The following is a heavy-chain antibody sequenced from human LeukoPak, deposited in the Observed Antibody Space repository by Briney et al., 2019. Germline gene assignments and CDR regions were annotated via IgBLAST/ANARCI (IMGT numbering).Heavy chain of an antibody. V-gene: IGHV3-30*03. CDR3: ARVRAGYCTSTSCYTGMDV. CDR1: GFTFSSYG. J-gene: IGHJ6*02. Sequence: GGSLRLSCAASGFTFSSYGMHWVRQAPGKGLEWVALISYDGSNEYYGDSVRGRFTISRDNSKFTLYMQMNSLRAEDTAVYYCARVRAGYCTSTSCYTGMDVWGQGTTVTVSS. D-gene: IGHD2-2*01. CDR2: ISYDGSNE.